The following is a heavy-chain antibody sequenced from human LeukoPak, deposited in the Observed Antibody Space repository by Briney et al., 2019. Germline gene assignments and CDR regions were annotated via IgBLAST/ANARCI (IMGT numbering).Heavy chain of an antibody. Sequence: GGSLRLSCAASGFTFSSYEMNWVRQAPGKGLEWVSYISSSDNTIHYADSVKDRFTISRDNAKNSLYLQMNSLRAEDTAVYYCTREGRYCRGSSCYSWYLDYWGQGTLVTVSS. J-gene: IGHJ4*02. CDR3: TREGRYCRGSSCYSWYLDY. V-gene: IGHV3-48*03. D-gene: IGHD2-15*01. CDR1: GFTFSSYE. CDR2: ISSSDNTI.